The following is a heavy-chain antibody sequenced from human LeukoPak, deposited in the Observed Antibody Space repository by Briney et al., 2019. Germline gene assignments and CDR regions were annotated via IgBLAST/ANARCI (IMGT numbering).Heavy chain of an antibody. Sequence: PGGSLRLSCAASGFTFSSYAMSWVRQAPGKGLEWVSAISGSGGSTYYADSVKGRFTISRDNSKNTLYLQMNSLRAEDTAVYFCAKERTRWFGVSLDYWGQGTLVTVSS. V-gene: IGHV3-23*01. CDR3: AKERTRWFGVSLDY. D-gene: IGHD3-10*01. J-gene: IGHJ4*02. CDR1: GFTFSSYA. CDR2: ISGSGGST.